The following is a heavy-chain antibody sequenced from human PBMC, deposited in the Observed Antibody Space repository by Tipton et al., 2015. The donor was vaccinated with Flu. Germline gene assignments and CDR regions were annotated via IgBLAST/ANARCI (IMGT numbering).Heavy chain of an antibody. V-gene: IGHV3-7*01. Sequence: NWIRQPPGKGLEWVANINEHGSTTYYLGSVKCRFTISRDNARNSVFLQMNSLRAEDTARYYCAGFKNPGYWGQGTLVTVST. J-gene: IGHJ4*02. CDR3: AGFKNPGY. CDR2: INEHGSTT. D-gene: IGHD2/OR15-2a*01.